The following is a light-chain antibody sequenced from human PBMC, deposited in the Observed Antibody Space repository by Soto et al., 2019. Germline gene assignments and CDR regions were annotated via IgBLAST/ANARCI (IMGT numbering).Light chain of an antibody. CDR2: GAS. CDR1: QSVSSNS. Sequence: EIVLTQSPGTLSLSPGERATLSCRASQSVSSNSIAWYQQKPGQAPRLLIYGASNRATGIPDRFSGGGSGTDFTLIISRLESEDFAMYYCQQYVTSPRTFGQGTKVEIK. V-gene: IGKV3-20*01. CDR3: QQYVTSPRT. J-gene: IGKJ1*01.